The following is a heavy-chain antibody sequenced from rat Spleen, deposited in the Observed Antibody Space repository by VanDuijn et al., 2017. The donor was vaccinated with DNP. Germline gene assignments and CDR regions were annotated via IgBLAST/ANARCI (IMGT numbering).Heavy chain of an antibody. CDR2: IHSDGSAT. V-gene: IGHV5-7*01. Sequence: EVKLVESGGGLVQPGRSLKLSCAASGFTFSNYDMAWIRQAPKKGLEWVASIHSDGSATYYRDSLKGRFTISRDNAKSTLYLQMDSLRSEDTATYYCASLPEAMDAWGQGTSVTVSS. CDR3: ASLPEAMDA. J-gene: IGHJ4*01. D-gene: IGHD3-2*01. CDR1: GFTFSNYD.